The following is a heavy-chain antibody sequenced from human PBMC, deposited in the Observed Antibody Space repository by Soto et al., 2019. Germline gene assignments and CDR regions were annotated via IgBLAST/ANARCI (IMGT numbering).Heavy chain of an antibody. Sequence: SETLSLICTVSGVSVSTGGYFWTWIRQHPGKGLEWIGNIYYSGMTYYNPSLRGRVSISLDPSESQFSLKLNSVTAADTAVYYCARDSSGSGYIYGKFDYWGPGALVTVSS. D-gene: IGHD5-18*01. CDR1: GVSVSTGGYF. J-gene: IGHJ4*01. CDR3: ARDSSGSGYIYGKFDY. CDR2: IYYSGMT. V-gene: IGHV4-31*03.